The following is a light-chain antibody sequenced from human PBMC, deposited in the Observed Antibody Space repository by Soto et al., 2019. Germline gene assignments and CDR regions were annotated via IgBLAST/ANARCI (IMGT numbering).Light chain of an antibody. J-gene: IGLJ1*01. Sequence: QSVLTQHASVSGTPGQSITISCTGTSSDVGGYNYVSWYQQHPGKAPKLMIYEVSNRPSGVSNRFSGSKSGNTASLTISGLQAEDEADYYCSSYTRSCTYVFGTGTKVT. CDR3: SSYTRSCTYV. CDR1: SSDVGGYNY. CDR2: EVS. V-gene: IGLV2-14*01.